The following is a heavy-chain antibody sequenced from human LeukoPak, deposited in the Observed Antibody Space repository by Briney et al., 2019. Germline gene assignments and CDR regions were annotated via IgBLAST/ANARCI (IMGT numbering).Heavy chain of an antibody. CDR1: GYTFTGYY. V-gene: IGHV1-2*02. J-gene: IGHJ4*02. Sequence: GASVKVSCKASGYTFTGYYMHWVRQAPGQGHEWMGWINPNSGGTNYAQKFQGRVTMTRDTSISTAYMELSRLRSDDTAVYYCAREGYCSSTSCYQFDYWGQGALVTVSS. CDR2: INPNSGGT. CDR3: AREGYCSSTSCYQFDY. D-gene: IGHD2-2*01.